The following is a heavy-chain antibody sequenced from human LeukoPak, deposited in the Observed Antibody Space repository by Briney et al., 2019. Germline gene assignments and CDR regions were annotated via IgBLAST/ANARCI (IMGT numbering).Heavy chain of an antibody. CDR1: GYTFTGYY. Sequence: GASVKVSCKASGYTFTGYYMNWVRQAPGQGLEWMGWINPNSGGTNYAQKFQGRVTMTRDTSISTAYMELSRLRSDDTAVYYCARGVAVVVPAAKGYWGQGTLVTASS. D-gene: IGHD2-2*01. J-gene: IGHJ4*02. CDR2: INPNSGGT. CDR3: ARGVAVVVPAAKGY. V-gene: IGHV1-2*02.